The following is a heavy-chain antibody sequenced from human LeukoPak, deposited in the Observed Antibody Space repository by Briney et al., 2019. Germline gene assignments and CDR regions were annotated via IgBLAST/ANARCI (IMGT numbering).Heavy chain of an antibody. Sequence: SETLSLTCTVSGGSISSSSYYWGWIRQPPGNGLEWIGRIYTSGSTNYNPSLKSRVTISVDTSKNQFSLKLNSVTAADTAVYYCARSSGWHLLLLDYWGQGTLVTVSS. CDR2: IYTSGST. J-gene: IGHJ4*02. V-gene: IGHV4-39*01. CDR3: ARSSGWHLLLLDY. CDR1: GGSISSSSYY. D-gene: IGHD6-25*01.